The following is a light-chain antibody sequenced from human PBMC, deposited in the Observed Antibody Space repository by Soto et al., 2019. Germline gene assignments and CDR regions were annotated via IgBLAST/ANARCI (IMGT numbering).Light chain of an antibody. J-gene: IGLJ2*01. CDR1: RSNIGTGYD. CDR2: RNS. V-gene: IGLV1-40*01. CDR3: QTYDSSLSGLL. Sequence: QAVVTQPPSVSGAPGQAVTISCTGSRSNIGTGYDVHWYQQLPGTAPKLLIFRNSNRPSGVPDRFSGSKSGTSGSLAITGLQAEDEGDYYCQTYDSSLSGLLFGGGTKVTVL.